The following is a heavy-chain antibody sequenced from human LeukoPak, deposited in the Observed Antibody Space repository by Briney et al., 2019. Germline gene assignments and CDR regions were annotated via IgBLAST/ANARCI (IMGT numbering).Heavy chain of an antibody. CDR2: IIPIFGTA. CDR3: ASAPAGTYYMDV. CDR1: GGTFSSYA. D-gene: IGHD6-13*01. V-gene: IGHV1-69*06. Sequence: SVKVSCKASGGTFSSYAIRWVRQAPGQGLEWTGGIIPIFGTANYAQKFQGRVTITADKSTSTAYMELSSLRSEDTAVYYCASAPAGTYYMDVWGKGTTVTVSS. J-gene: IGHJ6*03.